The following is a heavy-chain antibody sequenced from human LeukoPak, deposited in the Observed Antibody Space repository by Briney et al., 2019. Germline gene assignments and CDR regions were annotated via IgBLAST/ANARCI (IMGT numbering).Heavy chain of an antibody. CDR3: ARLRVVVNRGDWYFDL. CDR1: GGTFSSYA. D-gene: IGHD3-22*01. J-gene: IGHJ2*01. V-gene: IGHV1-69*13. Sequence: ASVKVSSKASGGTFSSYAISWVRQAPGQGLEWMGGIIPIFGTANYAQKFQGRVTITADESTSTAYMELSSLRSEDTAVYYCARLRVVVNRGDWYFDLWGRGTLVTVSS. CDR2: IIPIFGTA.